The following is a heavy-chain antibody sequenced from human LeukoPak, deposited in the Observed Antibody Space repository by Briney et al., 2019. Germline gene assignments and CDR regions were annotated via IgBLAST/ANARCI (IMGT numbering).Heavy chain of an antibody. CDR2: IYYSGSA. Sequence: SSETLSLTCAVYGGSFSGYYWSWIRQPPGKGLEWIGYIYYSGSAYYNPSLKSRVTISVDTSENQFSLKLSSVTAADTAVYYCARVNYGSATKEDYWGQGTLVTVSP. D-gene: IGHD3-10*01. V-gene: IGHV4-34*09. CDR1: GGSFSGYY. J-gene: IGHJ4*02. CDR3: ARVNYGSATKEDY.